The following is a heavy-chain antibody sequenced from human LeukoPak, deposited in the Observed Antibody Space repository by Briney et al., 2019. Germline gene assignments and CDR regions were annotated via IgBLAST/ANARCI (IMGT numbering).Heavy chain of an antibody. D-gene: IGHD3-10*01. V-gene: IGHV4-38-2*02. Sequence: PSETLSLTCTVSGYSISSGYYWGWIRQPPGKGLEWIGSIYHSGSTYYNPSLKSRVTISVDTSKNQFSLKLSSVTAADTAVYYCARDNTMVRGATDYWGQGTLVTVSS. CDR1: GYSISSGYY. CDR3: ARDNTMVRGATDY. CDR2: IYHSGST. J-gene: IGHJ4*02.